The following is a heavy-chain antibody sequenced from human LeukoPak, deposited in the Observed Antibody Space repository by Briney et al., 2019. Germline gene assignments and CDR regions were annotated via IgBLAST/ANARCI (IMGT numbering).Heavy chain of an antibody. V-gene: IGHV3-66*02. CDR2: IYSGGST. D-gene: IGHD1-26*01. Sequence: GGSLRLSCAASGFTVSSNYMSWVRQAQGKGLERVSVIYSGGSTYYADSVRGRFTISRDNSKNTLYLQMNSLRAEGTAVYYCAREGPGIVGATFDYWGQGTLVTVSS. J-gene: IGHJ4*02. CDR1: GFTVSSNY. CDR3: AREGPGIVGATFDY.